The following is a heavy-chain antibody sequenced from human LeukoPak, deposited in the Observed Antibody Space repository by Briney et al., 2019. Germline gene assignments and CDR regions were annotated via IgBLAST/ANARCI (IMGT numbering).Heavy chain of an antibody. CDR3: ARGGGWGGPYYYDSSGYYPFDY. Sequence: SVKVSCKASGYTFTSYAISWVRQAPGQGLEWMGGIIPIFGTANYAQKFQGRVTITADESTSTAYMELSSLRSEDTAVYYCARGGGWGGPYYYDSSGYYPFDYWGQGTLVTVSS. V-gene: IGHV1-69*13. D-gene: IGHD3-22*01. CDR1: GYTFTSYA. J-gene: IGHJ4*02. CDR2: IIPIFGTA.